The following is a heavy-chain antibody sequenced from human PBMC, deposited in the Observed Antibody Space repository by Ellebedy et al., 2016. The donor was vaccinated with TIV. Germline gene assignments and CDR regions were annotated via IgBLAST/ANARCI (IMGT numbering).Heavy chain of an antibody. Sequence: PGGSLRLSCAASGFTFDDYGMSWVRQAPGKGLEWVSGINWNGGSTGYADSVKGRFTISRDNANNLLYLQMNSLRAEDTDVYYCAKFPYYYDSSGYSFWGQGTLVTVSS. CDR1: GFTFDDYG. V-gene: IGHV3-20*04. J-gene: IGHJ4*02. D-gene: IGHD3-22*01. CDR3: AKFPYYYDSSGYSF. CDR2: INWNGGST.